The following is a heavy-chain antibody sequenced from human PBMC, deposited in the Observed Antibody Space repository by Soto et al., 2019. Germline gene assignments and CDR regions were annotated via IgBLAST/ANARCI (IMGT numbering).Heavy chain of an antibody. CDR3: ARSQRGRTAFTFDY. D-gene: IGHD3-16*01. V-gene: IGHV4-61*01. CDR2: IYYSGTT. J-gene: IGHJ4*02. Sequence: SETLSLTCAVSGDSVSNESYYWSWIRQPPGKGLEWIGYIYYSGTTNYNSYLKSRLTLSVDMSKNQFSLKLTSVTAADTAVYFCARSQRGRTAFTFDYWGQGALVTVSS. CDR1: GDSVSNESYY.